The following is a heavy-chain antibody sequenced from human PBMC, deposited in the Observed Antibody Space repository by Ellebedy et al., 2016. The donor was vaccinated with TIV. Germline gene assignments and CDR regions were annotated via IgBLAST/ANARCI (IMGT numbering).Heavy chain of an antibody. V-gene: IGHV5-10-1*01. J-gene: IGHJ4*02. CDR3: ARHMNTAITNDY. D-gene: IGHD5-18*01. CDR1: GYSFTTYW. Sequence: GESLKISCKGSGYSFTTYWISWVRQMPGKGLEWMGRIDPSDSYTNYRPYFQGHVTISADKSISTAYLQWSSLKASDTAIYYCARHMNTAITNDYWGQGTLVTVSS. CDR2: IDPSDSYT.